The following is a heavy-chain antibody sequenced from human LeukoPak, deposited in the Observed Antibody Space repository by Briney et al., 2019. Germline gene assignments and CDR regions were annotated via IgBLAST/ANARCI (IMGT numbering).Heavy chain of an antibody. CDR3: AKDRGFQPDAFDI. CDR1: GFTFSSYA. CDR2: LSGGGSTT. Sequence: GGSLRLSCAASGFTFSSYAMGWVRQAPGKGLEWVSSLSGGGSTTYYADSMKGRFTISRDNSKNTLYLQMNSLRAEDTAVYFCAKDRGFQPDAFDIWGQGTMVTVSS. V-gene: IGHV3-23*01. D-gene: IGHD2-2*01. J-gene: IGHJ3*02.